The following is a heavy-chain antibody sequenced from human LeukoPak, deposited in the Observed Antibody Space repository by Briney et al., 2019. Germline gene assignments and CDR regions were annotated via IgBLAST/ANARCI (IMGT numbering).Heavy chain of an antibody. J-gene: IGHJ3*02. CDR1: GFTVSTNC. V-gene: IGHV3-53*01. Sequence: GGSLRLSCAASGFTVSTNCMTWVRQAPGKGLEWVSTIYSGGTTYYADSVMGRFTISRHNSRNTLYLQMNSLTAEDTAVYYCAKDRIIYADYGDAFDIWGQGTMVTVSS. CDR3: AKDRIIYADYGDAFDI. CDR2: IYSGGTT. D-gene: IGHD4-17*01.